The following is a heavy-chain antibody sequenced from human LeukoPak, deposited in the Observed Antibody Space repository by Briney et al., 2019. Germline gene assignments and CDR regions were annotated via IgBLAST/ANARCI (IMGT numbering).Heavy chain of an antibody. CDR3: AREAEFDI. J-gene: IGHJ3*02. CDR1: GFTFSNYG. Sequence: GGSLRLSCAASGFTFSNYGMHWVRQAPGKGLEWVSSISSSSSYIYYADSAKGRFTISRDNAKNSLYLQMNSLRAEDTAVYYCAREAEFDIWGQGTMVTVS. CDR2: ISSSSSYI. V-gene: IGHV3-21*01.